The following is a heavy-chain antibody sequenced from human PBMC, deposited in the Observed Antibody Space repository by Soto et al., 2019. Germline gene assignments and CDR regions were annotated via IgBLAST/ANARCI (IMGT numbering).Heavy chain of an antibody. V-gene: IGHV3-9*01. CDR3: AKDIDLYDFWSGHFDY. D-gene: IGHD3-3*01. Sequence: GGSLRLSCAASGFTFDDYAMHWVRQAPGKGLEWVSGISWNSGSIGYADSVKGRFTISRDNAKNSLYLQMNSLRAEDTALYYCAKDIDLYDFWSGHFDYWGQGTLVTVSS. CDR2: ISWNSGSI. J-gene: IGHJ4*02. CDR1: GFTFDDYA.